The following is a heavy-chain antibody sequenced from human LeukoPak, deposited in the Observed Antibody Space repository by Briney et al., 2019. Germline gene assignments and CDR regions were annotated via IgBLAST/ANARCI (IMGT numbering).Heavy chain of an antibody. J-gene: IGHJ4*02. Sequence: GSSVKVSCKASGGTFSSYAISWVRQAPGQGLEWMGGIIPIFGTANYAQKFQGRVTITTDESTSTAYMELSSLRSEDTAVYYCARGGVITIFGVVIISYFDYWGQGTLVTVSS. D-gene: IGHD3-3*01. CDR2: IIPIFGTA. CDR1: GGTFSSYA. V-gene: IGHV1-69*05. CDR3: ARGGVITIFGVVIISYFDY.